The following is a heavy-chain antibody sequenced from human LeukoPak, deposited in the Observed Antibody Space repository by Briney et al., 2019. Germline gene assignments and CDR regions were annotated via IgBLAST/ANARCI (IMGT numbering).Heavy chain of an antibody. CDR3: ARLSPFPAAPSIDAFDI. CDR1: GGSFSGYY. CDR2: INHSGST. Sequence: SETLSLTCAVYGGSFSGYYWSWIRQPPGKGLEWIGEINHSGSTNYNPSLKSRVTISVDTSKNQFSLKLSSVTAADTAVYYCARLSPFPAAPSIDAFDIWGQGTMVTVSS. D-gene: IGHD2-15*01. J-gene: IGHJ3*02. V-gene: IGHV4-34*01.